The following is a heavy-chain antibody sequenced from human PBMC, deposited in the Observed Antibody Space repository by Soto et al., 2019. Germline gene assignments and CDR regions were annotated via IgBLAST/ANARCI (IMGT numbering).Heavy chain of an antibody. V-gene: IGHV1-46*01. D-gene: IGHD3-22*01. CDR1: GYTFTNYY. CDR3: ARGGLITGGFDI. Sequence: QVQLVQSGAEVKKPGASMKVSCKASGYTFTNYYMHWVRQAPGQGLEWIGIINPSGGSTSYAQKFQGRVTMTRDTSTSTVYVELSRLRSEDTAVYYCARGGLITGGFDIWGQGKIVTVSS. J-gene: IGHJ3*02. CDR2: INPSGGST.